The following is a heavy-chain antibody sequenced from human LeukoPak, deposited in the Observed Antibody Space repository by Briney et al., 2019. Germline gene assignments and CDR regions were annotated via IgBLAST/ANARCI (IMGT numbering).Heavy chain of an antibody. CDR1: GFTFSRFW. CDR3: APHAYDFWSGYYK. J-gene: IGHJ4*02. CDR2: IKQDGEEN. D-gene: IGHD3-3*01. Sequence: GGSLRLSRAASGFTFSRFWMSWVRQAPGKGLEWVANIKQDGEENFYVDSVKGRFTISRDNAKNSLYLQMNSLRAEDTAVYYCAPHAYDFWSGYYKWGQGTLVTVSS. V-gene: IGHV3-7*01.